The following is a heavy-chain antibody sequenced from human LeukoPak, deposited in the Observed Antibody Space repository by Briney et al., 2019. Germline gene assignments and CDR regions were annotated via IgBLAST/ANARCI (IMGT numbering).Heavy chain of an antibody. CDR3: ARGRWGSGVGYYFDY. CDR2: IYHSETP. V-gene: IGHV4-59*01. J-gene: IGHJ4*02. Sequence: SETLSLTCTVSGGSISNYYWSWIRQPPGKGLEWIGFIYHSETPTYNPSLKSRVTISLHTSKNQFSLKLSSVTAADTAVYYCARGRWGSGVGYYFDYWGQGTLVTVSS. D-gene: IGHD3-16*01. CDR1: GGSISNYY.